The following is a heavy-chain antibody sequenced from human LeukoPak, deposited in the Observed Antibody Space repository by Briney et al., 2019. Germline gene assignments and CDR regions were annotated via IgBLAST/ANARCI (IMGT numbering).Heavy chain of an antibody. J-gene: IGHJ6*03. CDR2: INHSGST. Sequence: SETLSLTCAVYGGSFSGYYWSWLRQPPGKGLEWIGEINHSGSTNYNPSLKSRVTISVDTSKNQFSLKLSSVTAADTAVYYCARGIRGDYDLNYYYMDVWGKGTTVTVSS. CDR3: ARGIRGDYDLNYYYMDV. D-gene: IGHD4-17*01. V-gene: IGHV4-34*01. CDR1: GGSFSGYY.